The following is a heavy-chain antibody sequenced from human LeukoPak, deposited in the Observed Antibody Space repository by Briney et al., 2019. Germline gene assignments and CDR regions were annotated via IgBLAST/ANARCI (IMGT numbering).Heavy chain of an antibody. Sequence: SETLSLTCAVYGGSFSGYYWSWIRQPPEKGLEWIGEINHSGSTNYNPSLKSRVTISVDTSKNQFSLKLSSVTAADTAVYYCARGRSTGAANKMDVWGQGTTVTVSS. V-gene: IGHV4-34*01. CDR3: ARGRSTGAANKMDV. CDR1: GGSFSGYY. J-gene: IGHJ6*02. D-gene: IGHD2-15*01. CDR2: INHSGST.